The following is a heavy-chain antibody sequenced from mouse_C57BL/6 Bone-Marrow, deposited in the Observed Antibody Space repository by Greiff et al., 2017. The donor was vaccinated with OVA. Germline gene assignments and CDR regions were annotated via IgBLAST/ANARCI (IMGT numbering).Heavy chain of an antibody. CDR1: GFTFSSYT. D-gene: IGHD3-3*01. V-gene: IGHV5-9*01. CDR3: ARHREPDYYAMDY. Sequence: EVKVVESGGGLVKPGGSLKLSCAASGFTFSSYTMSWVRQTTEKRLEWVATISGGGGNTYYPDSVKGRFTISRDNAKNTLYLQMSSLRSEDTALYYCARHREPDYYAMDYWGQGTSVTVSS. CDR2: ISGGGGNT. J-gene: IGHJ4*01.